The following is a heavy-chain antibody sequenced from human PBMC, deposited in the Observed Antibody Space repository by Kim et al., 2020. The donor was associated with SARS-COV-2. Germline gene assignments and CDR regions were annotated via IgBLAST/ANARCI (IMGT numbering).Heavy chain of an antibody. V-gene: IGHV3-30*04. J-gene: IGHJ4*02. D-gene: IGHD3-10*01. CDR3: ARDWGSGSYFFDY. CDR1: GFTFSSYA. Sequence: GGSLRLSCAAPGFTFSSYAMHWVRQAPGKGLEWVAVISYDVSNKYYADSVKGRFTISRDNSKNTLYLQMNSLRAEDTAVYYCARDWGSGSYFFDYWGQGTLVTVSS. CDR2: ISYDVSNK.